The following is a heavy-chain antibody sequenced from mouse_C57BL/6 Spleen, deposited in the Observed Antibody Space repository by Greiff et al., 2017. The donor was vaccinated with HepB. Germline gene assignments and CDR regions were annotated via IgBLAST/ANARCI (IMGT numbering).Heavy chain of an antibody. CDR3: ARPSTVVAMDY. CDR2: IYPGDGDT. D-gene: IGHD1-1*01. Sequence: VQLQQSGPELVKPGASVKISCKASGYAFSSSWMNWVKQRPGKGLEWIGRIYPGDGDTNYNGKFKGKATLTADKSSSTAYMQLSSLTSEDSAVYFCARPSTVVAMDYWGQGTSVTVSS. V-gene: IGHV1-82*01. J-gene: IGHJ4*01. CDR1: GYAFSSSW.